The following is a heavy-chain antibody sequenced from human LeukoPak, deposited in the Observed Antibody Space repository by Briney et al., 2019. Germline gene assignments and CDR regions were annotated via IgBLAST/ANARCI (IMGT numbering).Heavy chain of an antibody. J-gene: IGHJ6*03. CDR1: GGSISSYY. Sequence: SETLSLTCTVSGGSISSYYWSWIWQPAGKGLEWIGRIYTSGSTNYNPSLKSRVTMSVDTSKNQFSLKLSSVTAADTAVYYCARDGEDIVVVPAANHYYYYYYMDVWGKGTTVTVSS. CDR2: IYTSGST. D-gene: IGHD2-2*01. CDR3: ARDGEDIVVVPAANHYYYYYYMDV. V-gene: IGHV4-4*07.